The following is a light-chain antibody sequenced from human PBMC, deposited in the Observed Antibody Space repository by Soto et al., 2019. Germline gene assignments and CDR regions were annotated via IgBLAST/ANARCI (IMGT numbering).Light chain of an antibody. CDR1: QGISSY. CDR2: APS. J-gene: IGKJ2*01. V-gene: IGKV1-9*01. Sequence: IQLTQSPSSLSASVGDRVTITCRASQGISSYLAWYQQKPGKAPNLLIYAPSTLRSGVPSRISGSVSGTDFTLTISSLQPEDFATYHCQHVNTCPSTFVQGT. CDR3: QHVNTCPST.